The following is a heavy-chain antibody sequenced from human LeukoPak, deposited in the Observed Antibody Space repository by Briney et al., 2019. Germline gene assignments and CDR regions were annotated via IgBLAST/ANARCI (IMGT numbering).Heavy chain of an antibody. Sequence: SETLSLTCTVYGYYISSGYYWAWIRQPPGKGLQGIGGIYHSGSTYYNPSLKSQVTISVDTSKNQFSLKLRSLTAADTAVYYCARHEHSSSWSPPEYFDVWGRGALVTVSS. CDR2: IYHSGST. D-gene: IGHD6-13*01. CDR3: ARHEHSSSWSPPEYFDV. CDR1: GYYISSGYY. V-gene: IGHV4-38-2*02. J-gene: IGHJ2*01.